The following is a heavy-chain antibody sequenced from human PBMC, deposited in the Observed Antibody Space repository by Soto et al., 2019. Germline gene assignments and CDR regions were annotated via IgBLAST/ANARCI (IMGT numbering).Heavy chain of an antibody. V-gene: IGHV3-30-3*01. CDR3: ARSISSSCSF. CDR2: ISYDGSNK. CDR1: GFTFSSYA. Sequence: QVQLVESGGGVVQPGRSLRLSCAASGFTFSSYAMHWVRQAPGKGLEWVAVISYDGSNKYYADSVKGRFTISRDNSKNTLYLQMNSLRAEDTAVYYCARSISSSCSFWGQGTLGTVFS. J-gene: IGHJ4*02. D-gene: IGHD6-13*01.